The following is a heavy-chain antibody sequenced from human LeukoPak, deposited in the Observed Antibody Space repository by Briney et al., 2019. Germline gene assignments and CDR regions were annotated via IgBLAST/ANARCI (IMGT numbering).Heavy chain of an antibody. CDR1: GCSISSGSYY. CDR3: AREKSRVVPAAIEY. V-gene: IGHV4-61*02. Sequence: SETLSLTCTVSGCSISSGSYYWSWIRQPAGKGLDWIGRIYTSGSTNYNPSLKSRVTISVDTSKNQFSLKLSSVTAADTAVYYCAREKSRVVPAAIEYWGQGTLVTVSS. J-gene: IGHJ4*02. D-gene: IGHD2-2*02. CDR2: IYTSGST.